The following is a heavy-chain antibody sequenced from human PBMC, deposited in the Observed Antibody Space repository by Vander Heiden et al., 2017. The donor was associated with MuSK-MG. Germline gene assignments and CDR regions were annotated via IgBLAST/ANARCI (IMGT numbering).Heavy chain of an antibody. J-gene: IGHJ4*02. CDR3: TVGYCSGGSCSSAVSLDY. CDR1: GFTFNNAW. V-gene: IGHV3-15*01. CDR2: IKSKTDGGTT. D-gene: IGHD2-15*01. Sequence: EVQLVESGGGLVKPGGSLRLSCAASGFTFNNAWMSWVRQAPGKGLEWVGRIKSKTDGGTTDYAAPVKGRFTISRDDSKNTLYLQMNSLKTEETAVYYCTVGYCSGGSCSSAVSLDYWGQGTLVTVSS.